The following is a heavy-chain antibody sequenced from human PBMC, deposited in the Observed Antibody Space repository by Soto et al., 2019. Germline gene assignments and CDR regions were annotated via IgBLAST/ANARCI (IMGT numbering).Heavy chain of an antibody. Sequence: QITLMESGPTLMKPTQTLTLTCTFSGFSLSTGGVGVGWIRQPPGKALEWLALIYWDDDKRYSPSLRSRLTITKDTSKNQVVLTMTNMDPVDTATYYCTHSRCGGDCLQSYSSHYYYGMDVWGQGTTVTVSS. J-gene: IGHJ6*02. V-gene: IGHV2-5*02. CDR3: THSRCGGDCLQSYSSHYYYGMDV. CDR1: GFSLSTGGVG. CDR2: IYWDDDK. D-gene: IGHD2-21*02.